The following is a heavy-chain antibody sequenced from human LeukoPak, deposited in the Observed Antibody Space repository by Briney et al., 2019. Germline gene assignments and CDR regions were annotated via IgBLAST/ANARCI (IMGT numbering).Heavy chain of an antibody. V-gene: IGHV4-59*08. Sequence: SETLSLTCTVSGDSISTYYWSWIRQPPGKGLEWIGYIRYSGSANYNPSLRSRVTISIDTSKNQFYLKLSSVTAADTAVYHCARLVYDSRGYYFDYWGQGTLVTVSS. CDR3: ARLVYDSRGYYFDY. CDR1: GDSISTYY. CDR2: IRYSGSA. J-gene: IGHJ4*02. D-gene: IGHD3-22*01.